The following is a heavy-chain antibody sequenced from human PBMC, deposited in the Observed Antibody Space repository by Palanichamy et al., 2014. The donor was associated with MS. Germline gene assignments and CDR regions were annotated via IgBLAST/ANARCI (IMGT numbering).Heavy chain of an antibody. Sequence: VQLVEFGEAVQPGRSLRLSCAASGFSFGDYVMHWVRQAPGKGLEWVSGISYDSGSVGYADSVKGRFTVSRDNAKNFLYLQMNGLRAEDTALYYCAKDKGTGRDHPHYNGMDVWGQGTTVTVSS. D-gene: IGHD2-15*01. V-gene: IGHV3-9*01. CDR2: ISYDSGSV. J-gene: IGHJ6*02. CDR3: AKDKGTGRDHPHYNGMDV. CDR1: GFSFGDYV.